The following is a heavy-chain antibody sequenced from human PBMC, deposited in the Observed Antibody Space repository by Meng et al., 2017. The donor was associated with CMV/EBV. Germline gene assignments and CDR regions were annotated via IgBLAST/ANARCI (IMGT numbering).Heavy chain of an antibody. CDR2: IKQDGSEK. CDR1: GFTFSSYW. CDR3: ARDLGEYSSSSLGLDY. J-gene: IGHJ4*02. V-gene: IGHV3-7*01. D-gene: IGHD6-6*01. Sequence: GGSLRLSCAASGFTFSSYWMSWVRQAPGKGLEWVANIKQDGSEKYYVDSVKGRFTISRDNAKNSLYLQMNSLRAEDTAVYYCARDLGEYSSSSLGLDYWGQGTLVTVSS.